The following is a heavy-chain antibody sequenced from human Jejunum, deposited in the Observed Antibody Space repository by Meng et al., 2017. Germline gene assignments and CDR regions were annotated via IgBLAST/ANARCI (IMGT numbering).Heavy chain of an antibody. V-gene: IGHV3-30*04. J-gene: IGHJ4*02. CDR2: ISYDGTNK. CDR3: ARDHKSEASANIDH. CDR1: GFTFSNCA. Sequence: GESLKISFAASGFTFSNCAIHWVRQAPGKGLEWVAVISYDGTNKNYADSVKGRFTISRDNSKNTLYLQMNSLRAEDTAVYHCARDHKSEASANIDHWGQGTLVAVSS.